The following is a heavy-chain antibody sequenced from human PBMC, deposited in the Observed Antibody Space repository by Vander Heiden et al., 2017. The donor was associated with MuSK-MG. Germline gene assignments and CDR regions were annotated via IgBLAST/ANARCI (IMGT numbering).Heavy chain of an antibody. Sequence: QVQLVESGGGLVKPGGSLRLSCAAPGFTFSDYSRSWTRQAPGKGLEWVSYITNSGSTVYYADSVKGRFTISRDNAKNSLYLQMNSLRAEDTAVYYCARGQGGFCDSTTCYTVDHWGQGTLVTVSS. CDR1: GFTFSDYS. CDR3: ARGQGGFCDSTTCYTVDH. V-gene: IGHV3-11*01. D-gene: IGHD2-2*02. J-gene: IGHJ4*02. CDR2: ITNSGSTV.